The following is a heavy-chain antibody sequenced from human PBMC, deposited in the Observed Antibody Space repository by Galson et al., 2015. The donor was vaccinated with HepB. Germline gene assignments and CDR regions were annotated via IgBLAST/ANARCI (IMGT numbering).Heavy chain of an antibody. CDR1: GYTFTGYY. Sequence: SVKVSCKASGYTFTGYYMHWVRQAPGQGLEWMGWINPNSGGTNYAQKFQGWVTMTRDTSISTAYMELSRLRSDDTAVYYCARGGCYGGRCLGWFDPWGQGTLVTVSS. D-gene: IGHD4-23*01. CDR3: ARGGCYGGRCLGWFDP. J-gene: IGHJ5*02. CDR2: INPNSGGT. V-gene: IGHV1-2*04.